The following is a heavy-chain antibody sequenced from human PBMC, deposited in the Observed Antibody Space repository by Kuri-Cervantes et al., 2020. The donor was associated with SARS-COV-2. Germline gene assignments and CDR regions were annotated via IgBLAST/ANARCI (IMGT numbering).Heavy chain of an antibody. V-gene: IGHV1-69*05. CDR2: IIPIFGTA. CDR1: GGTFSSYA. J-gene: IGHJ4*02. Sequence: SVKVSCKASGGTFSSYAISWVRQAPGQGLEWMGGIIPIFGTANYAQKFQGRVTMTTDTSTSTAYMELGSLRSDDTAVYYCARDGRFLEWFSPTRPHLDYWGQGTLVTVSS. CDR3: ARDGRFLEWFSPTRPHLDY. D-gene: IGHD3-3*01.